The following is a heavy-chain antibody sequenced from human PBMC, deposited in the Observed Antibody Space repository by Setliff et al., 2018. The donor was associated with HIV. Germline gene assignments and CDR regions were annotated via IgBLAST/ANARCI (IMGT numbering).Heavy chain of an antibody. CDR2: MNYNGTT. D-gene: IGHD3-22*01. J-gene: IGHJ5*02. V-gene: IGHV4-34*01. Sequence: SETLSLTCAVYSGSFSGYFWGWIRQYPGRGLEWLGEMNYNGTTNYNPSLKSRVTMSLDRSKRQFSLKLTSLTAADTAVYYCARDMMYHYDRSGSFGWFGLWGQGTLVTVSS. CDR3: ARDMMYHYDRSGSFGWFGL. CDR1: SGSFSGYF.